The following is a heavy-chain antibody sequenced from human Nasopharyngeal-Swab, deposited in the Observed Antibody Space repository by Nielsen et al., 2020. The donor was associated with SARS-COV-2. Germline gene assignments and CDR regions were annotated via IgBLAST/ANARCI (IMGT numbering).Heavy chain of an antibody. J-gene: IGHJ4*02. CDR3: ERIRIYGDYRFDY. Sequence: SGPTLMKPTQTLTLTCTFSGFSLTTREMCVSWIRQTPGKALEWLARIDWDDDKFYSTSLKTRLTNSKDTSKNQVVLTLTNMDPVDTATYYCERIRIYGDYRFDYWGQGTLVTVSS. CDR2: IDWDDDK. CDR1: GFSLTTREMC. D-gene: IGHD4-17*01. V-gene: IGHV2-70*17.